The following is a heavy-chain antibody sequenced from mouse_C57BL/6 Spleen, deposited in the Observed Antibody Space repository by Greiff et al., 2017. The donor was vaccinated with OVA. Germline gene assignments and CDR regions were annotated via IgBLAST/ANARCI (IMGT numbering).Heavy chain of an antibody. CDR2: IWSDGST. CDR3: ARGDDYDGQAWFAY. J-gene: IGHJ3*01. V-gene: IGHV2-6*03. CDR1: GFSLTSYG. D-gene: IGHD2-4*01. Sequence: VQLQQSGPGLVAPSQILSITCTVSGFSLTSYGVHWVRQPPGKGLEWLVVIWSDGSTTYNSALKSRLSISKDNSKSQVFLKMNSLQTDDTAMYYCARGDDYDGQAWFAYWGQGTLVTVSA.